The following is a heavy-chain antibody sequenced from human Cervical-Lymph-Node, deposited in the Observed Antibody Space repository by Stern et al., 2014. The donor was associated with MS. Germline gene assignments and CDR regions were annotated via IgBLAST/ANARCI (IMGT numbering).Heavy chain of an antibody. V-gene: IGHV1-2*06. J-gene: IGHJ4*02. CDR2: INPNSGGT. CDR3: ARVQWLQTPFVIGY. Sequence: QLVQSGAEVKKPGASVKVSCKASGYTFTGYYMHWGRQAPGQGPEWMGRINPNSGGTNYAQKFQGSVPMTRYTSISTAYMELSRLRSDDTAVYYCARVQWLQTPFVIGYWGQGTLVTVSS. D-gene: IGHD3-22*01. CDR1: GYTFTGYY.